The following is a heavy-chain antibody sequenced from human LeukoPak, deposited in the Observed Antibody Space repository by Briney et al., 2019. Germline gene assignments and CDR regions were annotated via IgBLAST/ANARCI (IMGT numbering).Heavy chain of an antibody. CDR1: GFTFSSYA. CDR3: ARGAARNYFDY. V-gene: IGHV3-48*01. Sequence: PGGSLRLSCAASGFTFSSYAMSWVRQAPGKGLEWISHIRSGGNTIYYASSVKGRFTISRDNAKNSLYLEMKSLRAEDTAVYFCARGAARNYFDYWGQGTLVTVSS. CDR2: IRSGGNTI. D-gene: IGHD1-14*01. J-gene: IGHJ4*02.